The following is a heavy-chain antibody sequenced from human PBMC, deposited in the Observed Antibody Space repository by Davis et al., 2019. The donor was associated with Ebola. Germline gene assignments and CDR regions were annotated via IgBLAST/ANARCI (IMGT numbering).Heavy chain of an antibody. Sequence: GESLKISCAASGFTFSSYEMNWVRQASGRGLEWVGRIRSKANTYATAYAASVKGRFTISRDDSKNTAYLQMNSLKTEDTAVYYCTITTVHVDYWGQGTLVTVSS. D-gene: IGHD4-17*01. CDR1: GFTFSSYE. V-gene: IGHV3-73*01. CDR3: TITTVHVDY. CDR2: IRSKANTYAT. J-gene: IGHJ4*02.